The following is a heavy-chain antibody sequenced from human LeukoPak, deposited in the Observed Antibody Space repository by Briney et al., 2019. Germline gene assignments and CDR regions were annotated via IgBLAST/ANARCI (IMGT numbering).Heavy chain of an antibody. V-gene: IGHV1-8*03. D-gene: IGHD3-3*01. Sequence: ASVKVSCKASGYTFTSYGISWVRQATGQGLEWMGWMNPNSGNTGYAQKFQGRVTITRNTSISTAYMELSSLRSEDTAVYYCARGGRNEWLLYPYYYYYCMDVWGKGTTVTVSS. CDR1: GYTFTSYG. CDR2: MNPNSGNT. J-gene: IGHJ6*03. CDR3: ARGGRNEWLLYPYYYYYCMDV.